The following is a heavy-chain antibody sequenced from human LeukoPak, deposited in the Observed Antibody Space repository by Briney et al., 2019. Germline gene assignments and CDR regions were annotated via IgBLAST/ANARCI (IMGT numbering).Heavy chain of an antibody. CDR3: TTGWPKKYGNY. CDR1: GFTFSNAW. V-gene: IGHV3-15*01. Sequence: GGSLRLSCAASGFTFSNAWMSWVRQAPGKGLEWVGRIKSKTDGGTTDYAAPVKGRFTISRDDSKNTLYLQMNSLKTGDTAVYYCTTGWPKKYGNYWGQGTLVTVSS. D-gene: IGHD1-26*01. CDR2: IKSKTDGGTT. J-gene: IGHJ4*02.